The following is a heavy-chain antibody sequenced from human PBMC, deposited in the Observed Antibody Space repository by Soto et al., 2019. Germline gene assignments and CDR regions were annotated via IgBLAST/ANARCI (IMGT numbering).Heavy chain of an antibody. J-gene: IGHJ6*02. Sequence: QVQLVQSGAEVKKPGASVKVSCKASGYTFTIYGISWVRQAPGQGLEWMGWISAYNGNTNYAQKLQGRVTMTTDTSTSTAYMELRSLRSDDTAVYYCARDAYSYGYPRRYGMDVWGQGTTVTVSS. V-gene: IGHV1-18*01. CDR1: GYTFTIYG. D-gene: IGHD5-18*01. CDR3: ARDAYSYGYPRRYGMDV. CDR2: ISAYNGNT.